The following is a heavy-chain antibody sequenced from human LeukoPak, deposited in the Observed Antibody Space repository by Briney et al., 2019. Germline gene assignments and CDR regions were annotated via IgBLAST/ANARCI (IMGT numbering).Heavy chain of an antibody. CDR3: ASASWVSNADAVS. CDR1: GFRFSSYA. V-gene: IGHV3-23*01. D-gene: IGHD1-1*01. Sequence: GGSLRLFCAASGFRFSSYAMSWVRQAPVRGVEWVSSMKGGGGDTFYADFVKGRFTLSRDDSRNTVYLQLNSLRVEDTAVYYCASASWVSNADAVSWGQGTLVTVSS. CDR2: MKGGGGDT. J-gene: IGHJ5*02.